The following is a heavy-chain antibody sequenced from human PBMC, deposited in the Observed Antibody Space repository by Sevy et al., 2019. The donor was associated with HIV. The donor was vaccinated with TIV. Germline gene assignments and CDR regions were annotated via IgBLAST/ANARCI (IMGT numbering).Heavy chain of an antibody. CDR2: MFYPGSN. J-gene: IGHJ3*02. CDR3: VRHGALAEVPSTVYAFDI. CDR1: GDSITTYY. D-gene: IGHD2-2*01. Sequence: SETLSLTCSVSGDSITTYYWSWIRQHPGKGLEWIAYMFYPGSNSYNPSVKSRVTISADTSANQFSLKLNSVTAADTTMYYCVRHGALAEVPSTVYAFDIWGQGTMVPVSS. V-gene: IGHV4-59*08.